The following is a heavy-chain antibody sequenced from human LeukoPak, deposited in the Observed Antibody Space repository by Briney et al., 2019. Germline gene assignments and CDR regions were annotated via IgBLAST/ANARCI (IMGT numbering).Heavy chain of an antibody. Sequence: SETLSLTCTVSGGSISSYYWSWIRQPPGKGLEWIGYIYYSGSTYYNPSLKSRVTISVDTSKNQFSLKLSSVTAADTAVYYCARVGPLCSGGSCFLNWFDPWGQGTLVTVSS. V-gene: IGHV4-59*12. CDR2: IYYSGST. CDR3: ARVGPLCSGGSCFLNWFDP. CDR1: GGSISSYY. J-gene: IGHJ5*02. D-gene: IGHD2-15*01.